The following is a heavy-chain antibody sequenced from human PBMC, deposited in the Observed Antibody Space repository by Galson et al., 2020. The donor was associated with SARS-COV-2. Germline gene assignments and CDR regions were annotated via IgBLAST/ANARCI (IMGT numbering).Heavy chain of an antibody. Sequence: GESLKISCKGSGYSFTSYWIGWVRQMPGKGLEWMGIIYPGDSDTRYSPSFQGQVSISADKSISTAYLQWRSLKASDTAMYYCAVTAQRWLQFVGAFDIWGQGTMVTVSS. CDR1: GYSFTSYW. D-gene: IGHD5-12*01. CDR3: AVTAQRWLQFVGAFDI. V-gene: IGHV5-51*01. CDR2: IYPGDSDT. J-gene: IGHJ3*02.